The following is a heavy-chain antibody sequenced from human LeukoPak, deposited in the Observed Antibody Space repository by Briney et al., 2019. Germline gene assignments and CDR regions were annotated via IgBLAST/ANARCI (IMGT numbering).Heavy chain of an antibody. CDR1: GGSISSYY. Sequence: PSETLSLTCTVSGGSISSYYWSWIRQPPGKGLEWIGYIYYSGSTNYNPSLKSRVTISVDTSKNQFSLKLSSVTAADTAVYYCARHVGHSSGYPSPNWFDPWGQGTLVTVSS. J-gene: IGHJ5*02. CDR2: IYYSGST. CDR3: ARHVGHSSGYPSPNWFDP. D-gene: IGHD3-22*01. V-gene: IGHV4-59*08.